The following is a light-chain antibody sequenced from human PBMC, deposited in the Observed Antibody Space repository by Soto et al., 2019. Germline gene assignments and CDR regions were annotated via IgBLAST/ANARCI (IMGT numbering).Light chain of an antibody. CDR3: QQYNNWPPGFRT. Sequence: EIVMTQSPATLSVSPGERATLSCRASQSVSSNLAWYQQKPGQAPRLLIYGAFTRATGIPARFSGSGSGTEFTLTISSLQSEDFAVYYCQQYNNWPPGFRTFGPGTKVDIK. CDR2: GAF. CDR1: QSVSSN. J-gene: IGKJ3*01. V-gene: IGKV3-15*01.